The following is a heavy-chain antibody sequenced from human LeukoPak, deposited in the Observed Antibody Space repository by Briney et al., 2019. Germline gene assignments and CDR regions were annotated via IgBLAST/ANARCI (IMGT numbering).Heavy chain of an antibody. D-gene: IGHD5-12*01. J-gene: IGHJ4*02. CDR2: IIPILGIA. CDR1: GGTFSSYA. Sequence: GSSVKVSCKASGGTFSSYAISWVRQAPGQGLEWMGRIIPILGIANYAQKFQGRVTITADKSTSTAYMELSSLRSEGTAVYYCARVAYSGFDYWGQGTLVTVSS. V-gene: IGHV1-69*04. CDR3: ARVAYSGFDY.